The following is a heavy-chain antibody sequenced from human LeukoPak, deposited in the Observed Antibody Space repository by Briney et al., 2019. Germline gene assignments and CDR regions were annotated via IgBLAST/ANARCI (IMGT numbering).Heavy chain of an antibody. CDR1: GDSVSSSSAA. J-gene: IGHJ6*02. CDR2: TYYRSKWYN. V-gene: IGHV6-1*01. D-gene: IGHD3-22*01. Sequence: SQTLSLTCAISGDSVSSSSAAWNWIRQSPSRGLEWLGRTYYRSKWYNDYAVSVKSRITINPDTSKNQFSLQLNSVTPEDTAVYYCARDVADEAPYYYDSSGSDSYYYYGMDVWGQGTTVTVSS. CDR3: ARDVADEAPYYYDSSGSDSYYYYGMDV.